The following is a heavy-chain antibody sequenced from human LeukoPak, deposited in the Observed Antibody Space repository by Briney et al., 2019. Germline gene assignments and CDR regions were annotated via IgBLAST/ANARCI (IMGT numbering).Heavy chain of an antibody. D-gene: IGHD3-10*01. CDR1: GFTFSAYA. V-gene: IGHV3-30*04. Sequence: PGGSLRLSCAASGFTFSAYAMIWVRQAPGKGLEWVAVISYDGSNKYYADSVKGRFTISRDNSKNTLYLQVNSLRAEDTAVYYCARDFYGSGSLPHDYWGQGTLVTVSS. CDR2: ISYDGSNK. CDR3: ARDFYGSGSLPHDY. J-gene: IGHJ4*02.